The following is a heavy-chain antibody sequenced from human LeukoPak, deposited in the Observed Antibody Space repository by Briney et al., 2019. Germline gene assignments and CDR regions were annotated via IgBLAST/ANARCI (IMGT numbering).Heavy chain of an antibody. CDR1: GGSITSHY. J-gene: IGHJ2*01. D-gene: IGHD3-3*01. V-gene: IGHV4-59*11. CDR3: AGETIMIFGVGLGYFDL. CDR2: MHSNGRT. Sequence: SETLSLTCTVSGGSITSHYWSWIRHAPGKGLEWVGHMHSNGRTNYKSSLQSRVTIPLDTSRNQFSLKMTSVTAADTAVYFCAGETIMIFGVGLGYFDLWGRGTLVTVSS.